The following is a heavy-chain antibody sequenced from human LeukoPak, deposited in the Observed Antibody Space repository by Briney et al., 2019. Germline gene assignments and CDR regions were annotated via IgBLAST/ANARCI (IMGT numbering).Heavy chain of an antibody. V-gene: IGHV4-39*01. CDR3: ARLGYSGYDPCPDY. Sequence: SETLSLTCTVSGGSISSSSYYWGWIRQPPGKGLEWIGSIYYSGSTYYNPSLKSRVTISVDTSKNQFSLKLGSVTAADTAVYYCARLGYSGYDPCPDYWGQGTLVTVSS. J-gene: IGHJ4*02. CDR2: IYYSGST. D-gene: IGHD5-12*01. CDR1: GGSISSSSYY.